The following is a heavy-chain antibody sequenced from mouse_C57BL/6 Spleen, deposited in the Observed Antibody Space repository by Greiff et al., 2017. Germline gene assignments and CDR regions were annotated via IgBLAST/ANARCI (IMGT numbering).Heavy chain of an antibody. CDR1: GYTFTSYG. J-gene: IGHJ2*01. CDR3: ARYDGSLYYFDY. V-gene: IGHV1-81*01. CDR2: IYPRSGNT. D-gene: IGHD1-1*01. Sequence: QVQLQQSGAELARPGASVKLSCKASGYTFTSYGISWVKQRTGRGLEWIGEIYPRSGNTYYNEKFKGKATLTADTYSRTAYMELSSLTSEDSAVYYCARYDGSLYYFDYWGQGTTLTVSS.